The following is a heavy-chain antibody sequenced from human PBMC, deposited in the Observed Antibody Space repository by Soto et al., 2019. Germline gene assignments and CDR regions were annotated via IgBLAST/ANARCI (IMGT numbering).Heavy chain of an antibody. V-gene: IGHV1-24*01. Sequence: GASVKVSCKVSGYTLTELSMHWVRQAPGKGLEWMGGFDPEDGETIYAQKFQGRVTMTEDTSTDTAYMELSSLRSEDTAVYYCATDLVVVRDDAFDIWGQGTMVTVSS. CDR1: GYTLTELS. CDR2: FDPEDGET. CDR3: ATDLVVVRDDAFDI. J-gene: IGHJ3*02. D-gene: IGHD3-22*01.